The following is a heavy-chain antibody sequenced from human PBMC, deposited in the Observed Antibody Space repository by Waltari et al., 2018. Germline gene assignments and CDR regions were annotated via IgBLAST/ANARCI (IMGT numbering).Heavy chain of an antibody. V-gene: IGHV3-23*04. CDR2: ISGRGGST. CDR1: GFTFSSYA. Sequence: EVQLVESGGGLVQPGGSLRLSCAASGFTFSSYAMSGVRQAPGKGLGWVSAISGRGGSTYYADSVKGRFTISRDNSKNTLYLQMNSLRAEDTAVYYCAKDPTTEQPDDNYYDSSGYTDRWGQGTLVTVSS. J-gene: IGHJ4*02. D-gene: IGHD3-22*01. CDR3: AKDPTTEQPDDNYYDSSGYTDR.